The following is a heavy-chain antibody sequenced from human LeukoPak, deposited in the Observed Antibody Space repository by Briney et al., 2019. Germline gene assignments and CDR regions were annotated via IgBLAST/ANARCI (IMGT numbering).Heavy chain of an antibody. J-gene: IGHJ6*03. CDR3: ARFAYYDILTGHFDYYYMDV. D-gene: IGHD3-9*01. CDR2: IYYSGST. V-gene: IGHV4-59*08. CDR1: GGSISSYY. Sequence: SETLSLTCTVSGGSISSYYWSWIRQPPGKGLEWIGYIYYSGSTNYNPSLKSRVTISVDTSKNQFSLKLSSVTAADTAVYYCARFAYYDILTGHFDYYYMDVWGKGTTVTVSS.